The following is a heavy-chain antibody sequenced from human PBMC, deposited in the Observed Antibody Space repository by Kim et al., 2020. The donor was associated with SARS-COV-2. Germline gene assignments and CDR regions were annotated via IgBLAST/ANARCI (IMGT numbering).Heavy chain of an antibody. CDR2: IYPGDSDT. CDR1: GYSFTSYW. J-gene: IGHJ6*02. V-gene: IGHV5-51*01. CDR3: ARQGYDIDHPNYGMDV. D-gene: IGHD3-9*01. Sequence: GESLKISCKGSGYSFTSYWIGWVRQMPGKGLEWMGIIYPGDSDTRYSPSFQGQVTISADKSISTAYLQWSSLKASDTAMYYCARQGYDIDHPNYGMDVWGQGTTVTVSS.